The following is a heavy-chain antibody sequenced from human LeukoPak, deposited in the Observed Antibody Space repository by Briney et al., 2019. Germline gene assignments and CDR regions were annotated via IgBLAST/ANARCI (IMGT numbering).Heavy chain of an antibody. Sequence: GGSLRLSCAASGFTFSSYWMHWVRQAPGKGLVWVSRINTDGSSTSYADSVKGRFTISRDNAKNSLYLQMNSLRAEDTAVYYCARGMGTAMVTPDYWGQGTLVTVSS. CDR2: INTDGSST. J-gene: IGHJ4*02. CDR3: ARGMGTAMVTPDY. V-gene: IGHV3-74*01. CDR1: GFTFSSYW. D-gene: IGHD5-18*01.